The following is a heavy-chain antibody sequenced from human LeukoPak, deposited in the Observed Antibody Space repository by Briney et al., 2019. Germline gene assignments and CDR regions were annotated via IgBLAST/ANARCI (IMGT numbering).Heavy chain of an antibody. CDR3: ASFHSSGWLLDLTDQDY. CDR1: GGSISGSSYY. CDR2: IYYSGST. V-gene: IGHV4-39*07. D-gene: IGHD6-19*01. Sequence: SETLSLTCTVSGGSISGSSYYWGWIRQPPGKGLEWIGSIYYSGSTYYNPSLKSRVTISVDTSKNQFSLKLSSVTAADTAVYYCASFHSSGWLLDLTDQDYWGQGTLVTVSS. J-gene: IGHJ4*02.